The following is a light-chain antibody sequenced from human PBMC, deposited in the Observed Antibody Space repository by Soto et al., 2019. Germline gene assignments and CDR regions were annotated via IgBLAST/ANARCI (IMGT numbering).Light chain of an antibody. CDR3: QSYDSNTVV. Sequence: NFMLTQPHTLSESPVKTVIISCTRSSGGIASNSVQWYQQRPGSAPTTVIYEDSQRPSGVTYRFSGSTDGSSNSASLTISGLQTEDEADYYCQSYDSNTVVFGGGTKPTVL. J-gene: IGLJ2*01. V-gene: IGLV6-57*03. CDR1: SGGIASNS. CDR2: EDS.